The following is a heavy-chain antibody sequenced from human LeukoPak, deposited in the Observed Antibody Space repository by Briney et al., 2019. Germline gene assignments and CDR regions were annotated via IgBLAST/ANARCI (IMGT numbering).Heavy chain of an antibody. V-gene: IGHV1-18*01. Sequence: GASVKVSCKASGYTFTSYGISWVRQAPGQGLEWMGWISAYNDNTNYAQKLQGRVTITTDTSTSTAYMELRSLRSDDTAVYYCARRYRAPLRWFDHWGQGTLVTVSS. J-gene: IGHJ5*02. CDR2: ISAYNDNT. CDR3: ARRYRAPLRWFDH. CDR1: GYTFTSYG. D-gene: IGHD2-15*01.